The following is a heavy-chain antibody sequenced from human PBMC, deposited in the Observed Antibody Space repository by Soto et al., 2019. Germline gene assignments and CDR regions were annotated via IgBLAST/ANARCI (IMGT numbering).Heavy chain of an antibody. CDR3: ARHIHPHSSMRFDY. J-gene: IGHJ4*02. D-gene: IGHD6-13*01. V-gene: IGHV4-39*01. CDR2: IYYSGST. Sequence: SETLSLTCTVSGGSISSSSYYWGWIRQHPGKGMEWIGSIYYSGSTYYNPSLKSRFTISLDTSKNQSSLKLSSVTAADTAVYFCARHIHPHSSMRFDYWGQGTLVNGSS. CDR1: GGSISSSSYY.